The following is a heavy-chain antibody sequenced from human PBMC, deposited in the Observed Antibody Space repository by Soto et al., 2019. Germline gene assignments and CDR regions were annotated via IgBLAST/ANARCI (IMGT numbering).Heavy chain of an antibody. Sequence: WGTLSPTCAVYGRSFSGYYWSRIRQPPGKGLEWIGEINHSGSTNYNPSLKSRVTISVDTSKNQFSLKLSSVTAADTAVYYCARGGRYFDWLFPSFAYWAQGTLVTVS. CDR1: GRSFSGYY. D-gene: IGHD3-9*01. CDR3: ARGGRYFDWLFPSFAY. J-gene: IGHJ4*02. CDR2: INHSGST. V-gene: IGHV4-34*01.